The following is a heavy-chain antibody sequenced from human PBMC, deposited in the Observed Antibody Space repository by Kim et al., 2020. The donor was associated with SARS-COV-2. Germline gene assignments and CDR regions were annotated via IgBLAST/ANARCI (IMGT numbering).Heavy chain of an antibody. J-gene: IGHJ5*02. CDR1: RGSISGYY. V-gene: IGHV4-59*01. Sequence: SETLSLTCTVSRGSISGYYWSWIRQPPGKGLEWIGYIHYSGSTKYNPSLKSRVTMSVDTSKNQFSLKLNSVTAADTALYYCARYSRPATGSNWFDPWGQGTLVTVSS. CDR3: ARYSRPATGSNWFDP. CDR2: IHYSGST. D-gene: IGHD6-13*01.